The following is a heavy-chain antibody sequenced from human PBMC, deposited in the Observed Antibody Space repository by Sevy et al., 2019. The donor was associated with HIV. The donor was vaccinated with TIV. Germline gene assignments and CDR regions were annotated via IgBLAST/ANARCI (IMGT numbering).Heavy chain of an antibody. CDR3: ANRAGPIFDN. J-gene: IGHJ4*02. Sequence: GGSLRLSCVVSGFTFSNYYMSWVRQAPGKGLEWVSVISDSGGYTSYTDSVKGRFTISRDNSKNTLYLQMNSLRVDDTAIYYCANRAGPIFDNWGQGTLVTVSS. D-gene: IGHD6-19*01. CDR1: GFTFSNYY. V-gene: IGHV3-23*01. CDR2: ISDSGGYT.